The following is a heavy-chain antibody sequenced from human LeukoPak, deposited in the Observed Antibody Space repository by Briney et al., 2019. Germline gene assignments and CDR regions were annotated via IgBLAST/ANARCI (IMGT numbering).Heavy chain of an antibody. CDR3: ARERGVLLWFGELFDRGGGHDY. J-gene: IGHJ4*02. CDR2: ISYDGSNK. D-gene: IGHD3-10*01. V-gene: IGHV3-30-3*01. CDR1: GFTFSNYA. Sequence: GRSLRLSCAASGFTFSNYAMHWVRQAPGKGLEWVAVISYDGSNKYYADSVKGRFTISRDNSKNTLYLQMNSLRTEDTAVYYCARERGVLLWFGELFDRGGGHDYWGQGTLVTVSS.